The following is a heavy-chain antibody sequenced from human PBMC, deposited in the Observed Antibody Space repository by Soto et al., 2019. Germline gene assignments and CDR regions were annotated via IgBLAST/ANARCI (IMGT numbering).Heavy chain of an antibody. D-gene: IGHD1-26*01. Sequence: GGSLRLSCEVSGFTFSSSWMSWVRQAPGKGLEWLANIQPDGSGKYYVDSVRGRFTISRDNAKSSLCLQMNSLRAEDTAVYYCARPIVGVVGVMYYYHMDVWGRGTTVTVSS. V-gene: IGHV3-7*01. CDR3: ARPIVGVVGVMYYYHMDV. CDR1: GFTFSSSW. CDR2: IQPDGSGK. J-gene: IGHJ6*03.